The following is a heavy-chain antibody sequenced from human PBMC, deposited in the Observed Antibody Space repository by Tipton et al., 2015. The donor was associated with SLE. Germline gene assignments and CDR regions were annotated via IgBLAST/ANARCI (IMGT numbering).Heavy chain of an antibody. CDR2: IRSKANSYAT. CDR3: TRLWGADDGL. D-gene: IGHD3-16*01. V-gene: IGHV3-73*01. J-gene: IGHJ2*01. CDR1: GFTFSGSA. Sequence: SLRLSCAASGFTFSGSAMHWVRQASGKGLEWVGRIRSKANSYATTYAASVKGRFTISRDDSKNTAYLQMNSLKTEDTAVYYCTRLWGADDGLWGRGTLVTVSS.